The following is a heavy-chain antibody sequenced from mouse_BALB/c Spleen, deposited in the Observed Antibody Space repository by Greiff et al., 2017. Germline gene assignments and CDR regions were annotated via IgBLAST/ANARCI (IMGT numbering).Heavy chain of an antibody. D-gene: IGHD1-1*01. CDR3: ARPHYYGSSYAWFAY. CDR2: ILPGSGST. V-gene: IGHV1-9*01. CDR1: GYTFSSYW. Sequence: VHLVESGAELMKPGASVKISCKATGYTFSSYWIEWVKQRPGHGLEWIGEILPGSGSTNYNEKFKGKATFTADTSSNTAYMQLSSLTSEDSAVYYCARPHYYGSSYAWFAYWGQGTLVTVSA. J-gene: IGHJ3*01.